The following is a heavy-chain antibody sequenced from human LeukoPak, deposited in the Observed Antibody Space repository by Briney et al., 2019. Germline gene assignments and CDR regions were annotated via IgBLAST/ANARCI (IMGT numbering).Heavy chain of an antibody. J-gene: IGHJ4*02. CDR3: ARARRGQQLVPDY. CDR2: MNPNSGNT. D-gene: IGHD6-13*01. V-gene: IGHV1-8*03. Sequence: GASVKVSCKASGYTFASYDINWVRQATGQGLEWMGWMNPNSGNTGYAQKFQGRVTITRNTSISTAYMELSSLRSEDTAVYYCARARRGQQLVPDYWGQGTLVTVSS. CDR1: GYTFASYD.